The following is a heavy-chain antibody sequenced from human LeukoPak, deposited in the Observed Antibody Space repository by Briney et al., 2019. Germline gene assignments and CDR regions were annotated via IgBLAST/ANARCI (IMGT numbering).Heavy chain of an antibody. CDR2: IRNKSDGGTA. J-gene: IGHJ4*02. Sequence: GGSLRLSCAASGFTFSNAWMAWVRQAPGKGLVFVGRIRNKSDGGTADSADPLKGRFTISRDDSTNTLHLQMNSLETEDTAVYYCTTWGGSFPRYWGQGTLVTVSS. CDR1: GFTFSNAW. V-gene: IGHV3-15*01. CDR3: TTWGGSFPRY. D-gene: IGHD1-26*01.